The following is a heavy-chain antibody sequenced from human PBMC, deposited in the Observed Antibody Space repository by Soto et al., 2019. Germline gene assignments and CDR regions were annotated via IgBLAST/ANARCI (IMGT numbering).Heavy chain of an antibody. CDR1: GGSISSSSYY. Sequence: SETLSLTSTVSGGSISSSSYYWGWIRQPPGKGLEWIGSIYYSGSTYYNPSLKSRVTISVDTSKNQFSLKLSSVTAADTAVYYCAAIQLYGMDVWGQGTTVTVSS. J-gene: IGHJ6*02. D-gene: IGHD5-18*01. CDR2: IYYSGST. CDR3: AAIQLYGMDV. V-gene: IGHV4-39*01.